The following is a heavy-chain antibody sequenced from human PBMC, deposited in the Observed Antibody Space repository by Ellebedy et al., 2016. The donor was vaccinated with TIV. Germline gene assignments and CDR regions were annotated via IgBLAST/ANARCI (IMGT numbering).Heavy chain of an antibody. D-gene: IGHD3-16*01. V-gene: IGHV1-2*02. CDR2: INPNSGGT. CDR1: GYTFTGYY. J-gene: IGHJ5*02. Sequence: ASVKVSCKASGYTFTGYYMHWVRQAPGQGLEWMGWINPNSGGTNYAQKFQGRVTMTRDTSISTAYMELSRLRSDDTAVYYCARGPPAAVSTWGVYWFDPWGQGTLVTVSS. CDR3: ARGPPAAVSTWGVYWFDP.